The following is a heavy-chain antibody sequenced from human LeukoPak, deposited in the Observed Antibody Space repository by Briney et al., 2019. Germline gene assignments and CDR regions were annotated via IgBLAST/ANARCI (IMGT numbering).Heavy chain of an antibody. V-gene: IGHV3-7*01. CDR3: VRDSSGWSGVSMDV. J-gene: IGHJ6*02. Sequence: GGSLRLSCAASGFTFGTYYMSWVRQAPGKGLEWVANIKHDGSEKYYVDSVRGRFTISRDNAKKSLYLQMNNLRVEDTAVYYCVRDSSGWSGVSMDVWGQGTTVTVSS. CDR1: GFTFGTYY. D-gene: IGHD6-19*01. CDR2: IKHDGSEK.